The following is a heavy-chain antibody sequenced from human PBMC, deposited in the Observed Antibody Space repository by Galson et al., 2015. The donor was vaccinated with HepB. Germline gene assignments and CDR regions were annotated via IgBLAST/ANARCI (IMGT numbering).Heavy chain of an antibody. J-gene: IGHJ4*02. CDR2: IKEDGSEK. CDR1: GFTFSSYW. CDR3: ATIPVAGPQFDY. Sequence: SLRLSCAASGFTFSSYWMSWVRRAPGKGLEWVANIKEDGSEKHYVDSVKGRFTISRDNAKNSLFLQMNSLRAEDTALYYCATIPVAGPQFDYWGQGTLVTVSS. V-gene: IGHV3-7*03. D-gene: IGHD6-19*01.